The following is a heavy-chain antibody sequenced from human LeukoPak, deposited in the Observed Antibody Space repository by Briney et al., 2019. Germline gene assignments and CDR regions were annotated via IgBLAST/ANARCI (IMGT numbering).Heavy chain of an antibody. J-gene: IGHJ4*02. V-gene: IGHV6-1*01. Sequence: SQTLSLTCAISGDSVSSNSAAWNWIRQSPSRGLEWLGRTYYRSKWYNDYAVSVKSRITINPDTSKNQFSLQLNSVTPEDTAVYYCARVTADSSSWYNYFDYWGQGTLVTVSS. D-gene: IGHD6-13*01. CDR3: ARVTADSSSWYNYFDY. CDR2: TYYRSKWYN. CDR1: GDSVSSNSAA.